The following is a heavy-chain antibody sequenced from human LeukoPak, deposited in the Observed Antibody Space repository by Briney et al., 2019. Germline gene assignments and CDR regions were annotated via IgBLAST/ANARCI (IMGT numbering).Heavy chain of an antibody. V-gene: IGHV3-74*01. J-gene: IGHJ4*02. CDR3: ARGPYYGSARYYHDY. Sequence: GGSLRLSCAASGFTFSRYWMHWVRQAPGKGLVWVSRINIDGSTTNSADSVKGRFSISRDNAKSTLYLQMNSLRAEDTAVYYCARGPYYGSARYYHDYWGQGTLVTVSS. CDR1: GFTFSRYW. CDR2: INIDGSTT. D-gene: IGHD3-10*01.